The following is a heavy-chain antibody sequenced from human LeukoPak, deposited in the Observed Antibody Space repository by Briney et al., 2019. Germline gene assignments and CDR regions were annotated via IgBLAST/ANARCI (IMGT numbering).Heavy chain of an antibody. CDR3: ARDPVQWFGELLDGAFDI. CDR2: INTNTGNP. Sequence: GASVKVSCKASGYTFSDYAMNWVRQAPGQGLEWMGWINTNTGNPTYAQGFIGRFVFSLDTSVSTAYLQITGLKAEDTAVYYCARDPVQWFGELLDGAFDIWGQGTMVTVSS. J-gene: IGHJ3*02. CDR1: GYTFSDYA. D-gene: IGHD3-10*01. V-gene: IGHV7-4-1*02.